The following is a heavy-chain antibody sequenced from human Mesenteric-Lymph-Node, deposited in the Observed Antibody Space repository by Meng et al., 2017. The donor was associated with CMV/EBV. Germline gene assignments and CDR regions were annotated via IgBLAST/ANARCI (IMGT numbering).Heavy chain of an antibody. CDR1: TFTSYG. V-gene: IGHV1-18*01. D-gene: IGHD3-3*01. Sequence: TFTSYGISWVRQAPGQGLEWMGWISAYNGNTNYAQKLQSRVTMTTDTSTSTAYMELRSLRSDDTAVYYCARGNYDFWSGPTSNWFDPWGQGTLVTVSS. J-gene: IGHJ5*02. CDR2: ISAYNGNT. CDR3: ARGNYDFWSGPTSNWFDP.